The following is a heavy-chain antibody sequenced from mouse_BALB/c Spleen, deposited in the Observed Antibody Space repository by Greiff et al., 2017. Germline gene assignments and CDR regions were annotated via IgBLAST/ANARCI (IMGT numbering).Heavy chain of an antibody. CDR1: GFTFSSYA. CDR2: ISSGGST. Sequence: VMLVESGGGLVKPGGSLKLSCAASGFTFSSYAMSWVRQTPEKRLEWVASISSGGSTYYPDSVKGRFTISRDNARNILYLQMSSLRSEDTAMYYCARDGGYDRYFDYWGQGTTLTVSS. V-gene: IGHV5-6-5*01. J-gene: IGHJ2*01. D-gene: IGHD2-2*01. CDR3: ARDGGYDRYFDY.